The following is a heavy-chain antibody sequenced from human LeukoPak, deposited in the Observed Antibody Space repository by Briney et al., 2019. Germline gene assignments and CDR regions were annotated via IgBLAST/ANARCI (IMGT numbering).Heavy chain of an antibody. CDR1: GITFSSYG. CDR2: IRYDGSNK. J-gene: IGHJ6*03. CDR3: AKGGNYNSYYYYMDV. Sequence: GGSLRLSCAASGITFSSYGMHWVRQAPGKGLEWVAFIRYDGSNKYYADSVKGRFTISRDNSKNTLYLQMNSLRAEDTAVYYCAKGGNYNSYYYYMDVWGKGTTVTVSS. V-gene: IGHV3-30*02. D-gene: IGHD5-24*01.